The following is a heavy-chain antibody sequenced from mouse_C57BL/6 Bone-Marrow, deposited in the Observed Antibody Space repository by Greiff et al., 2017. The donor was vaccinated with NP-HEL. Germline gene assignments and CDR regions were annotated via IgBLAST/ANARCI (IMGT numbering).Heavy chain of an antibody. CDR2: INPYNGGT. CDR1: GYTFTDYY. CDR3: ARWNYYCNRYFDV. Sequence: VQLQQSGPVLVKPGASVKMSCKASGYTFTDYYMNWVKQSHGKSLEWIGVINPYNGGTSYNQKFKGKATLTVDKSSSTAYMELNSLTSEDSAVYYCARWNYYCNRYFDVWGTGTTVTVSS. D-gene: IGHD2-1*01. J-gene: IGHJ1*03. V-gene: IGHV1-19*01.